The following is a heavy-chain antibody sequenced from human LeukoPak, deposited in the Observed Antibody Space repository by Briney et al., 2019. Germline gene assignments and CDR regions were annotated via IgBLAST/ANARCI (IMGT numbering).Heavy chain of an antibody. CDR1: GGSISSYY. Sequence: PSETLSLTCTVSGGSISSYYWSWIRQPPGKGLEWIGYISYTGGTNYNPSLKSRVTISVDTSKNQFSLKLNSVTAADTAVYYCARVPPLSRPYTGNNYYFDYWGQGTLVTVSS. CDR3: ARVPPLSRPYTGNNYYFDY. V-gene: IGHV4-59*01. J-gene: IGHJ4*02. CDR2: ISYTGGT. D-gene: IGHD5-24*01.